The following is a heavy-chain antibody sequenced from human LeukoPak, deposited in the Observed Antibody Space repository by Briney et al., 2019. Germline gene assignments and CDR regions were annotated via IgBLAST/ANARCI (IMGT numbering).Heavy chain of an antibody. CDR3: ARGIPNYYYMDV. CDR1: GYTFTSYY. V-gene: IGHV1-46*01. CDR2: INPSGGSA. J-gene: IGHJ6*03. Sequence: ASVKVSCKASGYTFTSYYMHLVRQAPGQGLEWMGIINPSGGSASYAQKFQGRVTMTRGTSTGTVYMELSSLRSEDTAVYYCARGIPNYYYMDVWGKGTTVTVSS.